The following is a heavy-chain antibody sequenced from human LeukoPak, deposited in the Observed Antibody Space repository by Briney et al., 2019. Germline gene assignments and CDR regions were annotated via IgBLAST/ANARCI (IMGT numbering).Heavy chain of an antibody. D-gene: IGHD6-19*01. CDR1: GGSITSYY. CDR2: SYYSGST. J-gene: IGHJ4*02. V-gene: IGHV4-59*08. Sequence: PSETLSLTCSVSGGSITSYYWSWIRQPPGKGLEWIGYSYYSGSTNSNPSLKSRVTISVDASKNQFSLKLSSVTAADTAVYYCARLIAVAGTYRGHFDYWGQGALVTVSS. CDR3: ARLIAVAGTYRGHFDY.